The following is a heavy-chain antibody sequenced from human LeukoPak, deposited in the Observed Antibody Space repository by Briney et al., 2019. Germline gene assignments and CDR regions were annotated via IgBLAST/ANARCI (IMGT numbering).Heavy chain of an antibody. Sequence: GGSLRLSCAASRFSFSNYWMHWVRQAPGKGLVWVSRVKSDGSNPSYADSVKGRYTISRDNAENMLYLQMNTLGAEDTAVYYCARDIVSGSGSLDYWGQGTLVTVSS. D-gene: IGHD3-10*01. J-gene: IGHJ4*02. CDR2: VKSDGSNP. V-gene: IGHV3-74*01. CDR1: RFSFSNYW. CDR3: ARDIVSGSGSLDY.